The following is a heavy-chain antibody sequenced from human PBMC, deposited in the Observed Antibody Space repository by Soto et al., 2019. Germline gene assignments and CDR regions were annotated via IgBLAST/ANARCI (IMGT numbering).Heavy chain of an antibody. J-gene: IGHJ4*01. V-gene: IGHV1-46*03. CDR2: INPFDGSR. D-gene: IGHD3-10*01. CDR3: SRVDPGETSPFDH. Sequence: GASVKVSCKASGYIFTSYYIHWVRQASGQGLEWMGWINPFDGSRMFAQSFQGRVTMTRDTSTSTVYMEVSSLRSELTAVYYCSRVDPGETSPFDHWG. CDR1: GYIFTSYY.